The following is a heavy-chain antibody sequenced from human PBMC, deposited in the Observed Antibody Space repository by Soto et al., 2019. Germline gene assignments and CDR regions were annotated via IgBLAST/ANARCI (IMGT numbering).Heavy chain of an antibody. J-gene: IGHJ4*02. Sequence: KSSETLSLTCTVSGDSITASNSNWAWIRQPPGKGLEWIGTFYYSGTTSQNPPLRSRITISGDTSRNQFSLNLRSVTAADSGVYYCAKLVRDDVRRSDLDHWGQGTLVTVSS. V-gene: IGHV4-39*01. CDR2: FYYSGTT. D-gene: IGHD3-10*02. CDR1: GDSITASNSN. CDR3: AKLVRDDVRRSDLDH.